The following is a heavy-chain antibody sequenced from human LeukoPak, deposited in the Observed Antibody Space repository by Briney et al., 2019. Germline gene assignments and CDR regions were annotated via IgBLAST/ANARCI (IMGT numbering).Heavy chain of an antibody. CDR3: ARESGRYDFDY. CDR1: GFTVRNNY. Sequence: GGSLRLSCAASGFTVRNNYMSWVRQAPGKGLEWVSLIYSGGSTYYADSVKGRFTISRDNSNNTVYLQMNSLRAEDMAVYYCARESGRYDFDYWGQGTLVTVSS. D-gene: IGHD6-19*01. J-gene: IGHJ4*02. V-gene: IGHV3-66*01. CDR2: IYSGGST.